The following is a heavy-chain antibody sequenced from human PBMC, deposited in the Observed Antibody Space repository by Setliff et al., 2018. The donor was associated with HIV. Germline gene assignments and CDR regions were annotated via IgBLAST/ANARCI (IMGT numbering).Heavy chain of an antibody. D-gene: IGHD2-21*01. Sequence: ASVKVSCKASGYSFTTYSLNWVRQVPGQGVEWMGWISSDTGNPTYAQDFTGRFVFSLDTSVNTAYLQITTLKAEDSAVYYCARANIYSDAFDIWGQGTMVTVSS. J-gene: IGHJ3*02. CDR1: GYSFTTYS. CDR3: ARANIYSDAFDI. V-gene: IGHV7-4-1*02. CDR2: ISSDTGNP.